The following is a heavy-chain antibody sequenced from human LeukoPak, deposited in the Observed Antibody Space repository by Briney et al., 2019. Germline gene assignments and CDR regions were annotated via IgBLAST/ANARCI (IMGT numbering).Heavy chain of an antibody. CDR1: GFTFDDYG. V-gene: IGHV3-20*04. J-gene: IGHJ4*02. CDR3: ARDRWTVMGSPFDS. CDR2: INWNGGST. Sequence: GGSLRLSCAASGFTFDDYGMSWVRQAPGKWLEWVSGINWNGGSTGYADSVKGRFTISRDNAKNSLYLQMNSLRAEDTALYYCARDRWTVMGSPFDSWGQGPLVTVSS. D-gene: IGHD2-8*01.